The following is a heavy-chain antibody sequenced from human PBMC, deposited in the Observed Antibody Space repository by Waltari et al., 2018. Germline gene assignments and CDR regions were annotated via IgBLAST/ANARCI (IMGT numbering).Heavy chain of an antibody. Sequence: VRLVQSGAEVKKPGSSVKVSCKASGGSFESYAISWVRQAPGQGLEWMGGIIPAFGIPKYAQRSQGRVTISADEYTTTAYMELSNLRSEDTAIYYCASTGGYCAGDCYSPGYWGPGTLVTVSS. J-gene: IGHJ4*02. CDR2: IIPAFGIP. CDR3: ASTGGYCAGDCYSPGY. CDR1: GGSFESYA. V-gene: IGHV1-69*12. D-gene: IGHD2-21*01.